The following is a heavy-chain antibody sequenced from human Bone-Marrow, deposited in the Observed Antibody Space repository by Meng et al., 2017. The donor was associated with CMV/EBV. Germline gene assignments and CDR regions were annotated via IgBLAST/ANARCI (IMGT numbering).Heavy chain of an antibody. J-gene: IGHJ6*02. CDR2: MNPNSGNT. CDR3: ARERGYYYGMDV. CDR1: GYTFTGYY. V-gene: IGHV1-8*03. Sequence: ASVKVSCKASGYTFTGYYMHWVRQAPGQGLEWMGWMNPNSGNTGYAQKFQGRVTITRNTSISTAYMELSSLRSEDTAVYYCARERGYYYGMDVWGQGTTVTVSS.